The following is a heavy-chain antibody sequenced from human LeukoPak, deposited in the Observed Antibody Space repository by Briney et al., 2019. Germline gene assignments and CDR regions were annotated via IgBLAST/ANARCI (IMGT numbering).Heavy chain of an antibody. J-gene: IGHJ4*02. CDR1: GYTFTSYY. CDR3: ARESVDRDSSSHEDY. V-gene: IGHV1-46*01. D-gene: IGHD6-13*01. Sequence: ASVKVSCKASGYTFTSYYMHWVRQAPGQGLEWMGIINPSGGSTSYAQKFQGRVTMTSDTSTSTVYMELSSLRSEDTAVYYCARESVDRDSSSHEDYWGQGTLVTVSS. CDR2: INPSGGST.